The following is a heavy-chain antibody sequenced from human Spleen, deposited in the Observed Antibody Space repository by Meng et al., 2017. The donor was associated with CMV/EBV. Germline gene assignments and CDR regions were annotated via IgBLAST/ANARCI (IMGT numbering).Heavy chain of an antibody. CDR3: ARDGGYHRAAGPY. V-gene: IGHV4-4*07. J-gene: IGHJ4*02. CDR2: IYTSGST. Sequence: VSLQAPGPGLWNPPETLSLTCTAPGGSISSYYWSWIRQPAGKGLEWIGRIYTSGSTNYNPSLKSRVTISVDTSKNQFSLKLSSVTAADTAVYYCARDGGYHRAAGPYWGQGTLVTVSS. D-gene: IGHD2-15*01. CDR1: GGSISSYY.